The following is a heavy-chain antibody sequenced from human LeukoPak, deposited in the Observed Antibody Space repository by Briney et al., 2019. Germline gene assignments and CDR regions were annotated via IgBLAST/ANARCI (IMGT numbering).Heavy chain of an antibody. CDR3: AKDGGLVVVSYFDY. D-gene: IGHD3-22*01. CDR1: GFTFDDYA. V-gene: IGHV3-9*01. Sequence: GGSLRLSCAASGFTFDDYAMHWVRQAPGKGLEWVSGISWNSGSIGYADSVKGRFTISRDNAKNSLYLQMNSLRAEDTALYYCAKDGGLVVVSYFDYWGQGTLVTVSS. J-gene: IGHJ4*02. CDR2: ISWNSGSI.